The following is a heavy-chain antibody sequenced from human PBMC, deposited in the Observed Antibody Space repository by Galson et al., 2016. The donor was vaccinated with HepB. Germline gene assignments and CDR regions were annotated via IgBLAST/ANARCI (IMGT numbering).Heavy chain of an antibody. CDR1: NDSFSSGEYY. D-gene: IGHD3-3*01. CDR3: ARAPLGLQRFLEFDF. CDR2: IYYRGST. V-gene: IGHV4-30-4*01. J-gene: IGHJ5*01. Sequence: TLSLTCTVSNDSFSSGEYYWNWIRQPPGKGLEWIGYIYYRGSTYYNPSLKSRVTISIDTSKNQFSLKLTSVTAADTAVYYCARAPLGLQRFLEFDFWGQGTLVTVSS.